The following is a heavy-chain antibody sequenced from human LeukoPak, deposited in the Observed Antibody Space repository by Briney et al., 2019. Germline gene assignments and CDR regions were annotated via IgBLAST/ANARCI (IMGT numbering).Heavy chain of an antibody. CDR2: ISAYNGNT. Sequence: ASVKVSCKASGGTFSTYAISWVRQAPGQGLEWMGWISAYNGNTNYAQKLQGRVTMTTDTSTSTVYMELRSLRSDDTAVYYCASAEIVGATTRGAFDIWGQGTMVTVSS. D-gene: IGHD1-26*01. CDR3: ASAEIVGATTRGAFDI. J-gene: IGHJ3*02. V-gene: IGHV1-18*01. CDR1: GGTFSTYA.